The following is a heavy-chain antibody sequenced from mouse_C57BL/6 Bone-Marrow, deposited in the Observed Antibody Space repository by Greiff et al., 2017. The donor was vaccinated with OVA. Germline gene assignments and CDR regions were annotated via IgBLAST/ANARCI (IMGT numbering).Heavy chain of an antibody. V-gene: IGHV1-55*01. D-gene: IGHD2-1*01. CDR3: AFYYGNYDAMDY. CDR2: IYPGSGST. J-gene: IGHJ4*01. Sequence: QVQLQHPGAELVKPGASVKMSCKASGYTFTSYWITWVKQRPGQGLEWIGDIYPGSGSTNYNEKFKSKATLTVDTSSSTAYMQLSSLTSEDSAVYYCAFYYGNYDAMDYWGQGTSVTVSS. CDR1: GYTFTSYW.